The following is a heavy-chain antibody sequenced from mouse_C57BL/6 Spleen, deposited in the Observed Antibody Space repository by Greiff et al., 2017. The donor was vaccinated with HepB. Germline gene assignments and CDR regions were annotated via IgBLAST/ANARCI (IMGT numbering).Heavy chain of an antibody. J-gene: IGHJ2*01. CDR3: ARIYSNYLYYFDY. CDR1: GYTFTSYG. CDR2: IYIGNGYT. D-gene: IGHD2-5*01. Sequence: EVHLVESGAELVRPGSSVKMSCKTSGYTFTSYGINWVKQRPGQGLEWIGYIYIGNGYTEYNEKFKGKATLTSDTSSSTAYMQLSSLTSEDSAIYFCARIYSNYLYYFDYWGQGTTLTVSS. V-gene: IGHV1-58*01.